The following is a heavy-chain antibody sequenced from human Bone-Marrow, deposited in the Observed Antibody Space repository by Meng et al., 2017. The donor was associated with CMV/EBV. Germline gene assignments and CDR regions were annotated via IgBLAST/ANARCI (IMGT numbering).Heavy chain of an antibody. Sequence: GGPLRLSCAASGFTFSSYAMHWVRQAPGKGLEWVAVISYDGSNKYYADSVKGRFTISRDNSKNTLYLQMNSLRAEDTAVYYSARDANSSSSLDYWGQGTLVTVSS. V-gene: IGHV3-30-3*01. CDR1: GFTFSSYA. J-gene: IGHJ4*02. CDR3: ARDANSSSSLDY. D-gene: IGHD6-6*01. CDR2: ISYDGSNK.